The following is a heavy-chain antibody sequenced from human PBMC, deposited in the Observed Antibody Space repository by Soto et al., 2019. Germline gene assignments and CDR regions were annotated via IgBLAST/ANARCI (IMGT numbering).Heavy chain of an antibody. V-gene: IGHV4-31*03. CDR3: ARDVTYYDFWSGYSWFDP. Sequence: LSLTCTFSGGSISSGGYYWSWIRQHPGKGLEWIGYIYYSGSTYYNPSLKSRVTISVDTSKNQFSLKLSSVTAADTAVYYCARDVTYYDFWSGYSWFDPWGQGTLVTVSS. J-gene: IGHJ5*02. CDR2: IYYSGST. D-gene: IGHD3-3*01. CDR1: GGSISSGGYY.